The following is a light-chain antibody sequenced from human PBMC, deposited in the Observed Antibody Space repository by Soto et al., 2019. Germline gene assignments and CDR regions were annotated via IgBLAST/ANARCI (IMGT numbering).Light chain of an antibody. J-gene: IGKJ1*01. CDR1: QSISDT. V-gene: IGKV3-15*01. CDR3: QQYDNWPGT. CDR2: GAS. Sequence: IVMAQSPAPRSVSPGGRARVSCGASQSISDTLAWYQQKPGQAPRLLIHGASTRAPGFPARFSGSGSGTDFTLTISSLQSEDFAVYYCQQYDNWPGTFGQGTKVDIK.